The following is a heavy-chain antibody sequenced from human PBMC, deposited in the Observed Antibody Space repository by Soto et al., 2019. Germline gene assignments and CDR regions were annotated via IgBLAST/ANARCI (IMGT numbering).Heavy chain of an antibody. CDR3: ARGYDSSGYYFNNWFDP. V-gene: IGHV3-33*01. CDR2: IWYDGSNK. J-gene: IGHJ5*02. CDR1: GFTFSSYG. D-gene: IGHD3-22*01. Sequence: PEGSLRLSCAASGFTFSSYGMHWVRQAPGKGLEWVAVIWYDGSNKYYADSVKGRFTISRDNSKNTLYLQMNSLRAEDTAVYYCARGYDSSGYYFNNWFDPWGQGTLVTVSS.